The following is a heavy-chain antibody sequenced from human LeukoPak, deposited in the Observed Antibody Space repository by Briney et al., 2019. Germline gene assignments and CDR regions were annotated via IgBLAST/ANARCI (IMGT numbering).Heavy chain of an antibody. V-gene: IGHV3-7*01. CDR3: ARYGALLWFGELWYYFDY. J-gene: IGHJ4*02. CDR1: GFTFSSYV. D-gene: IGHD3-10*01. CDR2: IKQDGSEK. Sequence: PGGSLRLSCAASGFTFSSYVMSWVRQAPGKGLEWVANIKQDGSEKYYVDSVKGRFTISRDNAKNSLYLQMNSLRAEDTAVYYCARYGALLWFGELWYYFDYWGQGTLVTVSS.